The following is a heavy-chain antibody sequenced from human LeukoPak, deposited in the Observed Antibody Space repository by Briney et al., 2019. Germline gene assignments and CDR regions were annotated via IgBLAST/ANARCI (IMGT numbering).Heavy chain of an antibody. CDR2: INAYNGNT. J-gene: IGHJ4*02. CDR3: ARDGIAAAGKELYFDY. CDR1: GYTFTSYG. Sequence: ASVKVSCKASGYTFTSYGISWVRQAPGQGLEWMGWINAYNGNTNYAQKLQGSVTMTTDTSTSTAYMELRSLRSDDTAVYYCARDGIAAAGKELYFDYWGQGTLVTVSS. V-gene: IGHV1-18*01. D-gene: IGHD6-13*01.